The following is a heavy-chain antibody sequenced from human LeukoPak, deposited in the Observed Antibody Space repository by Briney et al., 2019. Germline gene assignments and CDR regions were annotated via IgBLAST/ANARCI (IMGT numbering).Heavy chain of an antibody. D-gene: IGHD3-3*01. CDR2: MNPNSGNT. CDR1: GGTFSSYA. CDR3: ARELYMTGIFGVVRGYGMDV. V-gene: IGHV1-8*02. J-gene: IGHJ6*02. Sequence: GASVKVSFRASGGTFSSYAISWVRQATGQGLEWMGWMNPNSGNTGYAQKFQGRVTMTRNTSISTAYMELSSLRSEDTAVYYCARELYMTGIFGVVRGYGMDVWGQGTTVTVSS.